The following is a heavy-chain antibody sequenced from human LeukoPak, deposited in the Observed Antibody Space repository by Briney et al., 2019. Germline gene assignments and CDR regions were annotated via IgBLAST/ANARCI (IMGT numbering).Heavy chain of an antibody. CDR1: GGTFSSYA. J-gene: IGHJ3*02. CDR2: IIPIFGTA. V-gene: IGHV1-69*13. Sequence: SVKVSCKASGGTFSSYAISWVRQAPGQGLEWMGGIIPIFGTANCAQKFQGRVTITADESTSTAYMELSSLRSEDTAVYYCARAPDYGDYIGAFDIWGQGTMVTVSS. D-gene: IGHD4-17*01. CDR3: ARAPDYGDYIGAFDI.